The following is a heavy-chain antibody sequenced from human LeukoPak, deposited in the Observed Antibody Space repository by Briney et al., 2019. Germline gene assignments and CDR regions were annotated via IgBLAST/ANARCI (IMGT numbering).Heavy chain of an antibody. J-gene: IGHJ5*02. V-gene: IGHV3-11*05. Sequence: PGGSLRLSCAASGFTFSDYYMSWLRQAPGKGLEWVSYLSSSSSYTNYADSVKGRFTVSRDDAQNSLYLQMSSLRVEDTAVYYCAREKGNHWGQGTLVTVSS. CDR1: GFTFSDYY. CDR2: LSSSSSYT. D-gene: IGHD6-13*01. CDR3: AREKGNH.